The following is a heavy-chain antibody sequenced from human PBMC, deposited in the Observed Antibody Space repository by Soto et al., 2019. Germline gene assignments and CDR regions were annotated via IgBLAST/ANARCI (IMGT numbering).Heavy chain of an antibody. V-gene: IGHV1-3*01. D-gene: IGHD2-15*01. Sequence: GASVKVSGKASGDTVTRYTMNCVRQAPGQRLEWMGWINPDNGNTKSSQKFQDRVIITRDTSASTAYMDLSSLRSEDTAVYYCARGIATGQLDPWGQGTLVTVSS. CDR1: GDTVTRYT. CDR3: ARGIATGQLDP. CDR2: INPDNGNT. J-gene: IGHJ5*02.